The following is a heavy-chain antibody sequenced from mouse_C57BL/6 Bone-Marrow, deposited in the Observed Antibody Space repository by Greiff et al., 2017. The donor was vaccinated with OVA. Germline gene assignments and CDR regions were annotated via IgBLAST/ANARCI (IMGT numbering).Heavy chain of an antibody. CDR3: VRHDVYWYFDV. Sequence: EVKLMESGGGLVQPKGSLKLPCAASGFSFNTYAMNWVRQAPGKGLEWVARIRSKSNNYATYYADSVKDRFTISRDDSESMLYLQMNNLKTEDTAMYYCVRHDVYWYFDVWGTGTTVTVSS. V-gene: IGHV10-1*01. CDR1: GFSFNTYA. CDR2: IRSKSNNYAT. D-gene: IGHD2-3*01. J-gene: IGHJ1*03.